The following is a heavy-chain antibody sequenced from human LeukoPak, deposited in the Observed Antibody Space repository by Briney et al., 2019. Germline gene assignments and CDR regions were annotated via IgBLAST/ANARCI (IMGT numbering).Heavy chain of an antibody. V-gene: IGHV4-34*01. CDR2: INHSGST. Sequence: SETLSLTCAVYGGSFSGYYWSWIRQPPGKGLEWIGEINHSGSTNYNPSLKSRVTISVDTSKNQFSLKLSSVTAADTAVYYCARGRVVYCSSTSCPRYYYYMDVWGKGTTVTVS. CDR1: GGSFSGYY. CDR3: ARGRVVYCSSTSCPRYYYYMDV. D-gene: IGHD2-2*01. J-gene: IGHJ6*03.